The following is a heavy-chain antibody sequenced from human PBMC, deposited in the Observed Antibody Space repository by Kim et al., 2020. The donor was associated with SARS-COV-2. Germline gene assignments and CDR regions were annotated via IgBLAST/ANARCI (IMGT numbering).Heavy chain of an antibody. V-gene: IGHV3-48*03. D-gene: IGHD4-17*01. J-gene: IGHJ4*02. Sequence: TVYSAYALKSRFTLSRDNAKNSLYRQMNSLRAEDTAVDYCARGWNDYGDYWGQGTLVTVSS. CDR2: TV. CDR3: ARGWNDYGDY.